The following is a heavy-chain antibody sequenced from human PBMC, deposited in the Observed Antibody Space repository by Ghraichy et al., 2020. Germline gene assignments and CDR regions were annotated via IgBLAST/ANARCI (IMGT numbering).Heavy chain of an antibody. CDR3: ARREYYDSSGYVDAFAM. CDR1: GGSISSDY. V-gene: IGHV4-59*01. J-gene: IGHJ3*02. CDR2: MSYSGDT. Sequence: SQTLSLTSTVSGGSISSDYYSWIRQPPGKGLEYIGYMSYSGDTNYNPSLKSRLTMSIDTSKNEFSLKLSSATAADTAVYYCARREYYDSSGYVDAFAMWGQGTLVTVSS. D-gene: IGHD3-22*01.